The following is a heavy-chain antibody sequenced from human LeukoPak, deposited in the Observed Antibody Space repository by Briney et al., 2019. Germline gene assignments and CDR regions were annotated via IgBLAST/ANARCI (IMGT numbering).Heavy chain of an antibody. CDR3: AGGRMVFNSRTYYLDY. CDR2: INPNSGGT. J-gene: IGHJ4*02. V-gene: IGHV1-2*04. Sequence: ASVKVSCKASGYTFTRYYMHWVRPAPGQGLEWMGWINPNSGGTNYVQKLQGWVTMTMYTSISSAYVEVRRVKSCDTAGFYCAGGRMVFNSRTYYLDYWGQGTLVTVSS. D-gene: IGHD3-22*01. CDR1: GYTFTRYY.